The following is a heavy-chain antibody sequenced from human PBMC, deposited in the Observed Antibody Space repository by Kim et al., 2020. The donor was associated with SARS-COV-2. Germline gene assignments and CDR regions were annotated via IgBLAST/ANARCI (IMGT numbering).Heavy chain of an antibody. D-gene: IGHD6-19*01. Sequence: GGSLRLSCAASGFTFSNYWMSWVRQAPEKGLEWVANINLDGNEKHYADSVKGRFTISRDNAKNSLYLQMNSLRAEDTALYYCVRDGGGSGWYHCGQGTLVTVSS. CDR2: INLDGNEK. J-gene: IGHJ5*02. CDR3: VRDGGGSGWYH. CDR1: GFTFSNYW. V-gene: IGHV3-7*03.